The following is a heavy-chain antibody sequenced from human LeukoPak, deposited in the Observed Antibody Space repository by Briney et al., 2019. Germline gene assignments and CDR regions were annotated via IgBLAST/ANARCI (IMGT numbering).Heavy chain of an antibody. V-gene: IGHV4-59*08. D-gene: IGHD3-10*01. Sequence: SETLSLTCTVSGGSLSSYYWSWIRQPPGKGLEWIGYIYYSGTTNYNPSLKSLVTISVDTSKNQFSLKLSSVTAADTAVYYCARLISGVGYFDYWGQGTLVTVSS. CDR3: ARLISGVGYFDY. J-gene: IGHJ4*02. CDR2: IYYSGTT. CDR1: GGSLSSYY.